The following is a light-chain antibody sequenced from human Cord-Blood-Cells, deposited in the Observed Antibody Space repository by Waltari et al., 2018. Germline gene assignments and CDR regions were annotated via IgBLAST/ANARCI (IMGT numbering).Light chain of an antibody. CDR3: SSYAGSNNVV. CDR1: SSDVGGYNY. V-gene: IGLV2-8*01. J-gene: IGLJ2*01. Sequence: QSALTQPPSASGSPGQSVTISCTGTSSDVGGYNYVSWYQQHPGKAPKLMIYEVSKQPSGVPERFSGSKSGNTASLTVSGLQAEDEADYYCSSYAGSNNVVFGGGTKLTVL. CDR2: EVS.